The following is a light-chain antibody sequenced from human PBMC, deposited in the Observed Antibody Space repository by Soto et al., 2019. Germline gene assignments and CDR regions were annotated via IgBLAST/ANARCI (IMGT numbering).Light chain of an antibody. V-gene: IGKV3-11*01. J-gene: IGKJ4*01. Sequence: EIVLTQSPATLSLSPGERATLSCRASQSVSSYLAWYQQKPGQAPRLLMYDASSLESGVPSRFSGSGSDTEFTLAINRLQPDDFAAYHCQQYNRYSLTFGGGTKVEIK. CDR2: DAS. CDR3: QQYNRYSLT. CDR1: QSVSSY.